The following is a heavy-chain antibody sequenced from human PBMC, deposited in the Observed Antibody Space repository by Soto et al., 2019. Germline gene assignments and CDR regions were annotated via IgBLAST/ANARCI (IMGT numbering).Heavy chain of an antibody. Sequence: GSLRLSCATSGFTFRNYRMNWVREAPGKGLEWVASISGSGKDTFYRDSVKGRFTISKDNAESSLVLQMNSLTVDDTAVYHCARVHLVRTSSYYCGMDVWGPGTTVTVSS. CDR2: ISGSGKDT. CDR1: GFTFRNYR. J-gene: IGHJ6*02. D-gene: IGHD6-6*01. CDR3: ARVHLVRTSSYYCGMDV. V-gene: IGHV3-21*06.